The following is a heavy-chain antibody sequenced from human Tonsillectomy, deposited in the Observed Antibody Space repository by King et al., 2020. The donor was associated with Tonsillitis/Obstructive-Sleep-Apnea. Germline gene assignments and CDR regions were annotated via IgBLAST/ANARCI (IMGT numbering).Heavy chain of an antibody. J-gene: IGHJ6*03. CDR1: GYTFTTYG. CDR3: ARADYDFWSGYLAYYYYMDV. Sequence: QLVQSGAEVKKPGASVKVSCKASGYTFTTYGISWVRQAPGQGLEWMGWINTNTGNPTYAQGFTGRFVFSLDTSVSTAYLQISSLKAEDTAVYYCARADYDFWSGYLAYYYYMDVWGKGTTVTVSS. D-gene: IGHD3-3*01. CDR2: INTNTGNP. V-gene: IGHV7-4-1*02.